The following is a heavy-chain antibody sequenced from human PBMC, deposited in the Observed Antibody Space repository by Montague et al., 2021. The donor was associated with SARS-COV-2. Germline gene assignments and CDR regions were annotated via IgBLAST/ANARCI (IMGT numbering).Heavy chain of an antibody. CDR3: ARVFPRWLQFDPYFDY. CDR2: IYYSKST. V-gene: IGHV4-61*10. Sequence: SETLSLTCTVSGVVEIRRRSEEHTSALQSHHERVGRIYYSKSTNYNPSLKSRVTISVDTSKNQFSLKLSSVTAADTAVYYCARVFPRWLQFDPYFDYWGQGTLVTVSS. CDR1: GVVEIRRRS. D-gene: IGHD5-24*01. J-gene: IGHJ4*02.